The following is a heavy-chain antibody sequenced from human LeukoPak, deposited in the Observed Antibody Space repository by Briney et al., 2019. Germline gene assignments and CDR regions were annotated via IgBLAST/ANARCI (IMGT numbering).Heavy chain of an antibody. CDR2: IYYSGST. Sequence: PSETLSLTCTVSGGPIRSYYWSWIRQPPGKGLEWIAYIYYSGSTNYNPSLKSRVTISVDTSKNQFSLKLSSVTAADTAVYYCARLGRSYGYYYMDVWGKGTTVTISS. V-gene: IGHV4-59*12. D-gene: IGHD3-10*01. CDR1: GGPIRSYY. J-gene: IGHJ6*03. CDR3: ARLGRSYGYYYMDV.